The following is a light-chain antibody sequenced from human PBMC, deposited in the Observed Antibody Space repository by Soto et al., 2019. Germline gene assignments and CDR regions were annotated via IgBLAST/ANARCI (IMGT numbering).Light chain of an antibody. V-gene: IGKV3-20*01. Sequence: EIVLTQSPGTLSLSPGERATLSFRASQNVANYLDWYQQKPGQAPRLLIYESSNRATGIAARFSGSGSGTDFTLTISRLEPEDFAVCYCQQYASSRTFGQGSKVDVK. CDR1: QNVANY. CDR3: QQYASSRT. CDR2: ESS. J-gene: IGKJ1*01.